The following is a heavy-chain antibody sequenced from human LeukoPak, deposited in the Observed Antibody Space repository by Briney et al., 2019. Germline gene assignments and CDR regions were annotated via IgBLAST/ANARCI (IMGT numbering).Heavy chain of an antibody. J-gene: IGHJ4*02. CDR3: SRGLDSRKLGY. V-gene: IGHV4-31*03. CDR1: GASFSSGDQY. CDR2: IHPSGTL. D-gene: IGHD3-22*01. Sequence: SQTLSLTCTVSGASFSSGDQYWNWIRQSPGKGLEWIGSIHPSGTLYNNPSLESRVTMSMDTSKNQFSLNLNSVTAAATAVYFCSRGLDSRKLGYWGQGTLVTVSS.